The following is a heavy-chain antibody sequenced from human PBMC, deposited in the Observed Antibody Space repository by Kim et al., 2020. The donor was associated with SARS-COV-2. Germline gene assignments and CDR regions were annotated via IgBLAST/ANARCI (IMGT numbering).Heavy chain of an antibody. CDR3: ARLDSGYYTYYYYGMD. D-gene: IGHD3-22*01. J-gene: IGHJ6*01. CDR1: GGSFSSSSYY. Sequence: SETLSLTCTVSGGSFSSSSYYWGWIRQSPGKGLEWNGSIYYSGSTYYNPSIKSRVTIPVDTSKNQFLLKLSSVAAADTAVYYCARLDSGYYTYYYYGMD. CDR2: IYYSGST. V-gene: IGHV4-39*06.